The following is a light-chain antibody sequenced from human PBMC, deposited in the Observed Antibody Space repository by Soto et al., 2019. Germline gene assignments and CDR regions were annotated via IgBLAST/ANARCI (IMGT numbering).Light chain of an antibody. Sequence: QLVLTQSSSASASLGSSVRLTCTLSSGHSGYIIAWHQQQPGRAPRHLMKLEVSGTYNKGSGVPDRFSGSSSGADRYLTISNLQSEDEADYYCETWDSYSHVFGSGTKVTVL. CDR2: LEVSGTY. J-gene: IGLJ1*01. CDR1: SGHSGYI. CDR3: ETWDSYSHV. V-gene: IGLV4-60*03.